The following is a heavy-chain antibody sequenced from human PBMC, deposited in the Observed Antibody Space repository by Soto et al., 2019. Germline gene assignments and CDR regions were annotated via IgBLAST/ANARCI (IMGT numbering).Heavy chain of an antibody. J-gene: IGHJ6*02. V-gene: IGHV3-33*01. CDR2: IWYDGSKK. D-gene: IGHD3-3*01. Sequence: QVQVVESGGGVVQPGRSLRLSCAASGFTFSSFGMHWVRQAPGKGLEWVSLIWYDGSKKSYGDSVKGRFTISRDNSRNTVYLQMNSLRADDTAVYHCARDASCYSLWSGYYPSRNGMDVWGQGTTVTVSS. CDR1: GFTFSSFG. CDR3: ARDASCYSLWSGYYPSRNGMDV.